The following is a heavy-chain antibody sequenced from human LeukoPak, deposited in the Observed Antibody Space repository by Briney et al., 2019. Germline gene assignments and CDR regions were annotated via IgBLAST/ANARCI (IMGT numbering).Heavy chain of an antibody. Sequence: GGSLRLSCAASGFTFSSYGMHWVRQAPGKGLEWVAFIRYDGSNKYYADSVKGRFTISRDNSKNTLYLQMSSLRSEDTAVYYCARADLGMATIDDAFDIWGQGTMVTVSS. J-gene: IGHJ3*02. CDR1: GFTFSSYG. D-gene: IGHD5-24*01. CDR3: ARADLGMATIDDAFDI. V-gene: IGHV3-30*02. CDR2: IRYDGSNK.